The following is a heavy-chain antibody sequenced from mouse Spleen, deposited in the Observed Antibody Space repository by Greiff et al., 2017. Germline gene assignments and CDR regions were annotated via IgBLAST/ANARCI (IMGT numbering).Heavy chain of an antibody. D-gene: IGHD2-3*01. Sequence: EVKLVESGGGLVKPGGSLKLSCAASGFTFSSYTMSWVRQTPAKRLEWVATISSGGGNTYYPDSVKGRFTISRDNARNTLYLQMSSLRSEDTAMYYCAREDLIYDGYWDYWGQGTTLTVSS. CDR2: ISSGGGNT. V-gene: IGHV5-9*04. CDR3: AREDLIYDGYWDY. J-gene: IGHJ2*01. CDR1: GFTFSSYT.